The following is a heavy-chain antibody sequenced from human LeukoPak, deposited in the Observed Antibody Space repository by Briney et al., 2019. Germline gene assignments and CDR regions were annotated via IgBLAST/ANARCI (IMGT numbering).Heavy chain of an antibody. J-gene: IGHJ4*02. CDR2: IYTSGST. CDR1: GGSISSSSYY. Sequence: SETLSLTCTVSGGSISSSSYYWGWIRQPAGKGLEWIGRIYTSGSTNYNPSLKSRVTMSVDTSKNQFSLKLSSVTAADTAVYYCARAIGWGDSFDYWGQGTLVTVSS. D-gene: IGHD6-19*01. CDR3: ARAIGWGDSFDY. V-gene: IGHV4-61*02.